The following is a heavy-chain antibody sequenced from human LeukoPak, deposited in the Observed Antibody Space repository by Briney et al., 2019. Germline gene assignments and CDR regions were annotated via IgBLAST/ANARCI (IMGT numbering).Heavy chain of an antibody. D-gene: IGHD6-19*01. CDR1: GFTFSHYW. J-gene: IGHJ4*02. Sequence: PGGSLRLSCAASGFTFSHYWMSWVRQAPGKGLEWVANIKQDGSEKYYVDSVKGRFTISRDDAKNSLYLQMNSLSAEDTAVYYCARDSSQWLVTWGQGTLVTVSS. CDR2: IKQDGSEK. CDR3: ARDSSQWLVT. V-gene: IGHV3-7*01.